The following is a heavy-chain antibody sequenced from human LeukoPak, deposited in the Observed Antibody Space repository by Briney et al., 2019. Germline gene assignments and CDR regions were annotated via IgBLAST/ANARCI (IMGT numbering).Heavy chain of an antibody. V-gene: IGHV2-70*11. J-gene: IGHJ4*02. CDR2: IDWDDDK. D-gene: IGHD3-10*01. CDR1: GFSLSTSRMC. Sequence: SGPALVKPTQTLTLTCTFSGFSLSTSRMCVSWIRQPPGKALEWLARIDWDDDKYYSTSLKTRLAISKDTSKNQVVLTMTNMDPVDTATYYCARMYGSGSYYYFDYWGQGTLVTVSS. CDR3: ARMYGSGSYYYFDY.